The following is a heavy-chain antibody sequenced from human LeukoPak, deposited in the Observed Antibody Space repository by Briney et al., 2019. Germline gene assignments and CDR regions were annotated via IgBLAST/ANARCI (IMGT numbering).Heavy chain of an antibody. CDR2: ISGSGGNT. V-gene: IGHV3-23*01. D-gene: IGHD6-13*01. CDR1: GFTFSSYV. CDR3: ASRAGYTGSWSAFDY. Sequence: GGSLRLSCTASGFTFSSYVMSWVRQAPGKGLEWVSAISGSGGNTYFADSVKGRFTISRDNAKNSLYLQMNSLRAEDTAVYYCASRAGYTGSWSAFDYWGQGTLVTVSS. J-gene: IGHJ4*02.